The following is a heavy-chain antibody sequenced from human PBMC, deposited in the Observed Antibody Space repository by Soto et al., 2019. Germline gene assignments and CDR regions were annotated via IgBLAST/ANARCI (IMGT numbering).Heavy chain of an antibody. Sequence: PSETLSLTCSVSEGSINWSPDYWGWLRQSPGKEPQWIASVHYTGSTYYNPSLKSRVNISVDTSKNQFSLNVRSVTAADTAIYYCGKATPGYPGRAFHIWGQGKMVTVSS. J-gene: IGHJ3*02. D-gene: IGHD2-15*01. CDR3: GKATPGYPGRAFHI. CDR2: VHYTGST. CDR1: EGSINWSPDY. V-gene: IGHV4-39*02.